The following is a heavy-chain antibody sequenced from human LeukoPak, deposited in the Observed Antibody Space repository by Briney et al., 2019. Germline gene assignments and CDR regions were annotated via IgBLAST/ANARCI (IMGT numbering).Heavy chain of an antibody. CDR3: ARDRAIAAAAGPNWFDP. V-gene: IGHV1-18*01. D-gene: IGHD6-13*01. CDR1: GYTFTSYG. J-gene: IGHJ5*02. CDR2: ISAYNGNT. Sequence: GASVKVSCKASGYTFTSYGISWVRQAPGQGLEWMGWISAYNGNTNYAQKLQGRVTMTTDTSTSTAYMELRSLRSGDTAVYYCARDRAIAAAAGPNWFDPWGQGTLVTVSS.